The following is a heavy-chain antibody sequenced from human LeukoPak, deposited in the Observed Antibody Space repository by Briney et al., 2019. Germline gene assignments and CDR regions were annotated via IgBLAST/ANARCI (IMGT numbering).Heavy chain of an antibody. V-gene: IGHV4-59*01. Sequence: SETLSLTCTVSGGPISSYYWSWIRQPPGKGLEWIGYIYYSGSTNYNPSLKSRVTISVDTSKNQFSLKLSSVTAADTAVYYCARSIAVAGKAFFGYWGQGTLVTVSS. CDR1: GGPISSYY. CDR2: IYYSGST. J-gene: IGHJ4*02. D-gene: IGHD6-19*01. CDR3: ARSIAVAGKAFFGY.